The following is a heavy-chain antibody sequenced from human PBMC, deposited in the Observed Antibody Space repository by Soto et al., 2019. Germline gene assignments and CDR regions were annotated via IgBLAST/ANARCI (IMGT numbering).Heavy chain of an antibody. CDR2: TSRSGTT. D-gene: IGHD5-12*01. Sequence: PSETLSLTCAVSGGSISGAGHSWNWIRQPPGKGLEWVGYTSRSGTTYYNPSLKSRATITVDRSKNQFSLRLSSVTAADTAVYYCATLKATSYFDYWGQGTLVTVSS. CDR1: GGSISGAGHS. CDR3: ATLKATSYFDY. J-gene: IGHJ4*02. V-gene: IGHV4-30-2*01.